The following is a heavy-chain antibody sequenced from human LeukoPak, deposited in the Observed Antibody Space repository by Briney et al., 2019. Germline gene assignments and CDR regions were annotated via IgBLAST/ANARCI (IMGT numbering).Heavy chain of an antibody. CDR3: ARGVGNYRYYFDS. D-gene: IGHD3-22*01. Sequence: GGSLRLSCAASGFTFSSYEMNWVRQAPGKGLEWVASVSSSGAYIYYADLMEGRFTISRDNAKNSLILRMNSLRAEDTAVYYCARGVGNYRYYFDSWGQGTLVTVSS. V-gene: IGHV3-21*01. CDR2: VSSSGAYI. J-gene: IGHJ4*02. CDR1: GFTFSSYE.